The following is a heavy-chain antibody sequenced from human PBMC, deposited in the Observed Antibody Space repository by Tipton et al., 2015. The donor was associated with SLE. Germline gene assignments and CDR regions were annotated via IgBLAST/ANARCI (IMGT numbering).Heavy chain of an antibody. D-gene: IGHD3-10*01. CDR2: ISSSSSTI. J-gene: IGHJ4*02. V-gene: IGHV3-48*01. CDR3: GGLEFLFDY. Sequence: SLRLSCAASGFTFSSYSMNWVRQAPGKGLEWVSYISSSSSTIYYADSVKGRFTISRDNAKNSLYLQMNSLRAEDTAVYYCGGLEFLFDYWGQGTLVTVSS. CDR1: GFTFSSYS.